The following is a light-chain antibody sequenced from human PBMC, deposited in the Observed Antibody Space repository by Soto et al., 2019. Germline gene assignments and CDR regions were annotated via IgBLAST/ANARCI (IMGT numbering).Light chain of an antibody. CDR3: QQYNNWPRT. CDR1: QTVNSN. CDR2: GAS. Sequence: EIVMTQSPATLSVSPGERATLSFMASQTVNSNLAWYQQKPGQAPRLLIYGASTRATGIPARFSGSGSGTEFTLTISSLQSEDFAVYYCQQYNNWPRTFGQGTKVDIK. V-gene: IGKV3-15*01. J-gene: IGKJ1*01.